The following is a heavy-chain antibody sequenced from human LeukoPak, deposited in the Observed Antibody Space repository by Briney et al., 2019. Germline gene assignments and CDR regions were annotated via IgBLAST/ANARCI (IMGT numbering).Heavy chain of an antibody. Sequence: SETLSLTCAVSGGSISSSNWWSWVRQPPGKGLEWIGEIYHSGSTNYNPPLKSRVTISVDKSKNQFSLKLSSVTAADTAVYYCARSLGLRLGELNYWGQGTLVTVSS. CDR2: IYHSGST. V-gene: IGHV4-4*02. J-gene: IGHJ4*02. D-gene: IGHD3-16*01. CDR3: ARSLGLRLGELNY. CDR1: GGSISSSNW.